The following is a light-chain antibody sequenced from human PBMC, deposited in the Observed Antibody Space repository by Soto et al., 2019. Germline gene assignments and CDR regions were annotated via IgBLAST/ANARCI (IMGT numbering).Light chain of an antibody. Sequence: DIQMTQSPSTLSASVGDRGTITCRASQSISSWLAWYQQKPGKAPKILIYDASSLESGVPSRFGGGGSGTEFTLTISGLQPDDFATYYCQQYNSYSWTFGQGTKVDI. J-gene: IGKJ1*01. CDR2: DAS. CDR1: QSISSW. CDR3: QQYNSYSWT. V-gene: IGKV1-5*01.